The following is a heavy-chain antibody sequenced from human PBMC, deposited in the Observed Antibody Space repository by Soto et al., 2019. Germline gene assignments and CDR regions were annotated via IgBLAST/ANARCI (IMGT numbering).Heavy chain of an antibody. CDR3: ARYRREAVAGYTLDN. CDR1: GGSISSNY. CDR2: VYNSGST. Sequence: SETLSLTCTVSGGSISSNYWTWIRQPPGKGLEWIGYVYNSGSTNYNPSLKSRVTISEDTSKSQFSLKVNSMTAADTAVYCCARYRREAVAGYTLDNWGQGILVTVPQ. V-gene: IGHV4-59*01. J-gene: IGHJ4*02. D-gene: IGHD6-13*01.